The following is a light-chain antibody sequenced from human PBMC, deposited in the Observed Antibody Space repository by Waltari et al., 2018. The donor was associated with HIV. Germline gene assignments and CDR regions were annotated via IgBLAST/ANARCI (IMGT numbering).Light chain of an antibody. Sequence: EIVLTQSPDTLSLSPGERATLFCRASQSVSSIYLAWYQQKPGQAPRLLIYATSSRATGIPDRFSGSGSGTDFTLTISRLEPEDFAVYYCHQFDGSQYTFGQGTKLEIK. J-gene: IGKJ2*01. CDR3: HQFDGSQYT. CDR1: QSVSSIY. CDR2: ATS. V-gene: IGKV3-20*01.